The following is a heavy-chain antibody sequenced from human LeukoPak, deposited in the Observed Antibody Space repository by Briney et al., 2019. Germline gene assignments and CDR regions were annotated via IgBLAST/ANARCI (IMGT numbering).Heavy chain of an antibody. V-gene: IGHV4-34*01. CDR1: GGSFSGYY. Sequence: SETLSLTCAVYGGSFSGYYWSWIRQPPGKGLEWIGEINHSGSTNYNPSLKSRVTISVDTSKNQFSLKLSSVTAADTAVYYCARTSSSSWYRGFFDIWGQGTMVTVSS. CDR3: ARTSSSSWYRGFFDI. CDR2: INHSGST. D-gene: IGHD6-13*01. J-gene: IGHJ3*02.